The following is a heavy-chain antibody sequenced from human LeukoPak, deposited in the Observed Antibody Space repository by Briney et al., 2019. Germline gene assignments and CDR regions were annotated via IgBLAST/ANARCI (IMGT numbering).Heavy chain of an antibody. V-gene: IGHV4-31*03. CDR3: ARYRYYYYGMDV. CDR1: GGSISSGGYY. D-gene: IGHD1-26*01. J-gene: IGHJ6*02. Sequence: SETLSLTRTVSGGSISSGGYYWSWIRQHPGKGLEWIGYIYYSGSTYYNPSLKSRVTISVDTSKNQFSLKLSSVTAADTAVYYCARYRYYYYGMDVWGQGTTVTVSS. CDR2: IYYSGST.